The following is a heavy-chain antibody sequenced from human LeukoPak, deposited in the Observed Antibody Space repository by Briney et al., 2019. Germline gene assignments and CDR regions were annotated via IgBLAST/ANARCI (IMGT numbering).Heavy chain of an antibody. CDR1: GYTFSSYS. J-gene: IGHJ4*02. CDR3: ARLRRNSDRSGYYYYYDY. V-gene: IGHV3-21*01. Sequence: KPGGSLRLSCAASGYTFSSYSINWVRQAPGKGLEWVSSISVGSNYIYYADSVRGRFSISRDDARNSLYLQMDSLRGDDTAVYYRARLRRNSDRSGYYYYYDYWGQGTLVTVS. D-gene: IGHD3-22*01. CDR2: ISVGSNYI.